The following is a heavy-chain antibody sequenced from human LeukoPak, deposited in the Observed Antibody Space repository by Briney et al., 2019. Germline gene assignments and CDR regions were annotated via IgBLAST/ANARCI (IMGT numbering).Heavy chain of an antibody. V-gene: IGHV3-30*03. CDR2: ISFDGSNK. Sequence: PGRSLRLSCSASGFTFSSCGMHWVRQAPGKGLEWVAVISFDGSNKYFADSVKGRFTISRDDSKNTVYLQMNSLETEDTAVYYCQGVPAGWGQGTLVTVSS. J-gene: IGHJ4*02. CDR1: GFTFSSCG. CDR3: QGVPAG. D-gene: IGHD1-14*01.